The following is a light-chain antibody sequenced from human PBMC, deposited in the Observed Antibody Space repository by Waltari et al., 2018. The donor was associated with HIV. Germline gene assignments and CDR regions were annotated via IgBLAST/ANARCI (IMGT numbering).Light chain of an antibody. CDR2: DVS. V-gene: IGLV2-23*02. CDR1: SSDVGRYNL. Sequence: QSALTQPASMSGSPGQSITISCTGTSSDVGRYNLVSWYQQHPCKAPKFITYDVSKRPSGVSNRVSGSKSGNTASLTIAGLQAEDEADYYCCSYANSSDVFGCGTKVTVL. J-gene: IGLJ6*01. CDR3: CSYANSSDV.